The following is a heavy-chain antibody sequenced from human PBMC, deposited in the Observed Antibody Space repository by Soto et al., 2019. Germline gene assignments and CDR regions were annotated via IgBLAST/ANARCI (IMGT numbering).Heavy chain of an antibody. CDR1: GFTFSSYA. CDR3: PRATGSKWQILKDRDHFDY. Sequence: QVQLVESGGGVVQPGRSLRLSCAASGFTFSSYAMHWVRQAPGKGLEWVAVISYDGSNKYYADSVKGRFTISRDNSKNTPYLQMNSLRAEATAVYYCPRATGSKWQILKDRDHFDYWGQGTLVTVSS. V-gene: IGHV3-30-3*01. CDR2: ISYDGSNK. J-gene: IGHJ4*02. D-gene: IGHD2-2*01.